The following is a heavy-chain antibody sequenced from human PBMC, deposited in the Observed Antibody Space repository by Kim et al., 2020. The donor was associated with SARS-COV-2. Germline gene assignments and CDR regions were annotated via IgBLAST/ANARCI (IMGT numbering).Heavy chain of an antibody. V-gene: IGHV4-34*01. CDR2: VNDGGVA. D-gene: IGHD2-15*01. CDR1: GVPFSDYF. J-gene: IGHJ4*02. CDR3: ARLAVSRVGTMVGWAKAPGYFDS. Sequence: SETLSLTCAVYGVPFSDYFWSWIRQPPGKGLEWIGEVNDGGVANYNPSLKSRPTISVDTSKNQFSLKLNSLTAADSAIYYCARLAVSRVGTMVGWAKAPGYFDSWGQGNLVTVSS.